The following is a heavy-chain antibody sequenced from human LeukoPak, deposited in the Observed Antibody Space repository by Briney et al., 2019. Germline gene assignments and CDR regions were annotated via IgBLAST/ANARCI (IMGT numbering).Heavy chain of an antibody. Sequence: GGSLRLSCAASGLTFSSFVMHWVRQAPGKGLEWVALITYDGSNKYYADSVRGRFTITRDNSKNTLALQMNALRAEDTAVYYCVRGSVTYSGGYFQHWGQGSLVTVSS. CDR3: VRGSVTYSGGYFQH. CDR1: GLTFSSFV. D-gene: IGHD1-26*01. V-gene: IGHV3-30-3*01. CDR2: ITYDGSNK. J-gene: IGHJ1*01.